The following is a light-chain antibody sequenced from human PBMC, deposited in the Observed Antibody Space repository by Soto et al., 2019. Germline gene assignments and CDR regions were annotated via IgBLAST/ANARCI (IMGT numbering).Light chain of an antibody. CDR2: GAS. CDR1: QSVSSNY. Sequence: EIVLTQSPGTLSLSPGERATLSCRASQSVSSNYFAWYQQKPGQAPRLLIYGASGRATGIPDRFSGSGSGTDFTLTISRLEPADFAVYYCQQYASSPTTFGQGTKVEIK. CDR3: QQYASSPTT. V-gene: IGKV3-20*01. J-gene: IGKJ1*01.